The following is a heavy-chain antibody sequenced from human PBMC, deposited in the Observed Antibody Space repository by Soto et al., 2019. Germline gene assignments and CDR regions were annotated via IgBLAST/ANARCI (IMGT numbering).Heavy chain of an antibody. J-gene: IGHJ4*02. V-gene: IGHV2-5*02. CDR1: GFSRNTPGGG. Sequence: QITLREAGPTVVKPTQTLTLTCTLSGFSRNTPGGGVGWIRQSPGKALEWVALIYWDEDKRYNPYLKRRLVITKDCSKNRVALTMTNVDPVDTATYDCPHVVTADDSEYFDFWGQGTLVPVSP. D-gene: IGHD3-3*01. CDR2: IYWDEDK. CDR3: PHVVTADDSEYFDF.